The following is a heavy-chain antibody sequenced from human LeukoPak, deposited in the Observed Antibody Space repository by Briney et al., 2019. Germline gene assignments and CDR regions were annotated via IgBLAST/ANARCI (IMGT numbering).Heavy chain of an antibody. CDR1: DDSISSISYY. J-gene: IGHJ4*02. Sequence: SETLSLTCTVSDDSISSISYYWGWIRQPPGMGLEWIGSIYYSGSTYYNPSLKSRVTISVDTSKNQFSLELSSVTAADTAVYYCARRAMVRGGTYFDYWGQGTLVTVSS. D-gene: IGHD3-10*01. CDR3: ARRAMVRGGTYFDY. CDR2: IYYSGST. V-gene: IGHV4-39*01.